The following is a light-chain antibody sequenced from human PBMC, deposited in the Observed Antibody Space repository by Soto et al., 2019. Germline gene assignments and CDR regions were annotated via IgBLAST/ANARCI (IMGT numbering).Light chain of an antibody. J-gene: IGKJ5*01. V-gene: IGKV3-20*01. Sequence: EIVLPQPPGPLSLSPVEIATLSCSASQSIGSSYLAWYQQKPGQAPRLLIYGASTRATGIPARFSGSGSGTEFTLTISNLQSEDFAVYFCQQYHNWPPITFGQGTRLEI. CDR3: QQYHNWPPIT. CDR2: GAS. CDR1: QSIGSSY.